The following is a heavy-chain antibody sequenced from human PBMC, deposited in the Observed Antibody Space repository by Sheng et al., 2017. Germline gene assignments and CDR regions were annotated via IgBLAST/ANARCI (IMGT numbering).Heavy chain of an antibody. D-gene: IGHD6-19*01. CDR2: IIPLYGTT. Sequence: VQLVQSGTEVKKPGSSVTVSCKTSGGIFSNYPLNWVRQAPGQGLEWMGGIIPLYGTTNYAQKFQGRVAFTTDESMSTAFMELTSLRSDDTAVYYCARVAQMGQWVVPNEAFDIWGQGTMVTVSS. J-gene: IGHJ3*02. CDR3: ARVAQMGQWVVPNEAFDI. CDR1: GGIFSNYP. V-gene: IGHV1-69*05.